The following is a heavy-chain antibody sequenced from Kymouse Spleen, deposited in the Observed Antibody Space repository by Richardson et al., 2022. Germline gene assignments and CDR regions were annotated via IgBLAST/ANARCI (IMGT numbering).Heavy chain of an antibody. J-gene: IGHJ4*02. CDR2: IWYDGSNK. Sequence: QVQLVESGGGVVQPGRSLRLSCAASGFTFSSYGMHWVRQAPGKGLEWVAVIWYDGSNKYYADSVKGRFTISRDNSKNTLYLQMNSLRAEDTAVYYCARGLRYFDWLLDYWGQGTLVTVSS. V-gene: IGHV3-33*01. CDR3: ARGLRYFDWLLDY. CDR1: GFTFSSYG. D-gene: IGHD3-9*01.